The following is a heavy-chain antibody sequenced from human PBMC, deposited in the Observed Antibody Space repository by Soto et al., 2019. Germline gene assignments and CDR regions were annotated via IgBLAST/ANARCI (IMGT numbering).Heavy chain of an antibody. D-gene: IGHD6-13*01. Sequence: TSETLSLTCTFSGFSIGSYYWSLIRQPPGKGLEWIGYIYYSGSTNYNPSLKSRVTISVDTSKNQFSLKLSSVTAADTAVYYCARGIAAAGTDNFDYWGQGTLVTVSS. V-gene: IGHV4-59*01. CDR1: GFSIGSYY. CDR2: IYYSGST. CDR3: ARGIAAAGTDNFDY. J-gene: IGHJ4*02.